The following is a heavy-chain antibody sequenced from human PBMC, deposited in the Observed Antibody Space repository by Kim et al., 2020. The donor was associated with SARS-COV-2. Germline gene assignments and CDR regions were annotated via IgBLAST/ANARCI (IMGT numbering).Heavy chain of an antibody. D-gene: IGHD4-17*01. CDR2: IRAKINGYTS. Sequence: GGSLRLSCAASGFTLGDHYMDWVRQIPGKGLEWLAGIRAKINGYTSEYATSGKGRFIIQRDNSKNSMYLKMSSLKTADTAVYYCAKVGGSTYGHVGFDI. CDR3: AKVGGSTYGHVGFDI. J-gene: IGHJ3*02. CDR1: GFTLGDHY. V-gene: IGHV3-72*01.